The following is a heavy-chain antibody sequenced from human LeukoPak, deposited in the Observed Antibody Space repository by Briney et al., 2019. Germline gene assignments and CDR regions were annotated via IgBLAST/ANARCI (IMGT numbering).Heavy chain of an antibody. J-gene: IGHJ4*02. D-gene: IGHD3-22*01. CDR3: AGSLSSGYSYSDY. Sequence: ASVKVSCKASGYTFTGYYMHWVRRAPGQGLEWVGWINPNSGGTNYAQKFQGRVTMTRDTSISTAYMELSRLRSDDTAVYYCAGSLSSGYSYSDYWGQGTLVTVSS. V-gene: IGHV1-2*02. CDR1: GYTFTGYY. CDR2: INPNSGGT.